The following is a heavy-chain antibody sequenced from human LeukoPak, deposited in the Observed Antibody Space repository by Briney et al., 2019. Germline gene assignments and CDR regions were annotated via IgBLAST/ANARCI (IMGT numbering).Heavy chain of an antibody. J-gene: IGHJ5*02. CDR1: GYIFTSYW. Sequence: TGESLKISCKGSGYIFTSYWIGWVRQMPGKGLEWMGIIYPGDSDTRYSPSFEGQVTISADKSISTAYLQWSSLKASDTAMYYCAREYSSAWTGGNWFDPWGQGTLVTVSS. V-gene: IGHV5-51*01. D-gene: IGHD6-19*01. CDR2: IYPGDSDT. CDR3: AREYSSAWTGGNWFDP.